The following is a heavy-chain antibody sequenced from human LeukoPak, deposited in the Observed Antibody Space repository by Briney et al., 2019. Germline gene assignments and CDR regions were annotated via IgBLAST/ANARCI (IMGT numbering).Heavy chain of an antibody. V-gene: IGHV3-30-3*01. Sequence: PGGSLRLSCAASGFTFSSYAMHWVRQAPGKGLEWVAVISYDGSNKYYADSVRGRFTISRDNSKNTLYLQMNSLRAEDTAVYYCAREINGSTFGYFDWLLYGYCFDYWGQGTLVTVSS. CDR3: AREINGSTFGYFDWLLYGYCFDY. J-gene: IGHJ4*02. D-gene: IGHD3-9*01. CDR1: GFTFSSYA. CDR2: ISYDGSNK.